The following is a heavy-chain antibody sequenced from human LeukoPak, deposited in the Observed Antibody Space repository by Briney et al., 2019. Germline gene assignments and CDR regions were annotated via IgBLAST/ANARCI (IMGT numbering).Heavy chain of an antibody. D-gene: IGHD2-21*02. CDR1: GFTFSSYA. CDR2: ISSSGGTT. V-gene: IGHV3-23*01. CDR3: AKPFRLRELLGWSS. Sequence: GGSLRLSCSASGFTFSSYAMSWVRQAPGKGLQWVSGISSSGGTTYYADSVKGRFTVSRDNSNNTLYLQMSSLRVEDTAVYYCAKPFRLRELLGWSSWGKGTLVTVSS. J-gene: IGHJ5*02.